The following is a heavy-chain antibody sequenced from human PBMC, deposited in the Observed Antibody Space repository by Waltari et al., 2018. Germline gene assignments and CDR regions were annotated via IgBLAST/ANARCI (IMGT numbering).Heavy chain of an antibody. CDR2: ISGSGGST. CDR3: AKHGGPSSTKAPGNWFDP. CDR1: GFTFSSYA. J-gene: IGHJ5*02. V-gene: IGHV3-23*04. D-gene: IGHD2-2*01. Sequence: EVQLVESGGGLVQPGGSLRLSCAASGFTFSSYAMSWVRQAPGTGLEWVSAISGSGGSTYYADSVKGRFTISRDNSKNTLYLQMNSLRAEDTAVYYCAKHGGPSSTKAPGNWFDPWGQGTLVTVSS.